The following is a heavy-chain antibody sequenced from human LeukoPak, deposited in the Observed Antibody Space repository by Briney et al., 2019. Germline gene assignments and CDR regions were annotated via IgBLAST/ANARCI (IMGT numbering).Heavy chain of an antibody. D-gene: IGHD3-16*01. CDR2: INPNSGST. V-gene: IGHV1-2*02. Sequence: ASVKVSCKASGYTFIGYYMHWVRQAPGQGLEWMGWINPNSGSTNYAQKFRGRATMTRDTSSSTAYMELSRLRVDDTAVYYCVRDDYVWGSSRINWFDPWGQGTLVTVSS. CDR1: GYTFIGYY. CDR3: VRDDYVWGSSRINWFDP. J-gene: IGHJ5*02.